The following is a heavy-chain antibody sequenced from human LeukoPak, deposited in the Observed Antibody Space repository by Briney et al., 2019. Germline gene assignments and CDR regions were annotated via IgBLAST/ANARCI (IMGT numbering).Heavy chain of an antibody. CDR1: GITFSSYG. Sequence: GGSLRLSCAASGITFSSYGMHWVRQAPGKGLEWVAVTSYDGSNKYYADSVKGRFTISRDNSKNTLYLQMNSLRAEDTAVYYCAKGTYYYGSTESTGSWYFDLWGRGTLVTVSS. CDR2: TSYDGSNK. D-gene: IGHD3-10*01. J-gene: IGHJ2*01. CDR3: AKGTYYYGSTESTGSWYFDL. V-gene: IGHV3-30*18.